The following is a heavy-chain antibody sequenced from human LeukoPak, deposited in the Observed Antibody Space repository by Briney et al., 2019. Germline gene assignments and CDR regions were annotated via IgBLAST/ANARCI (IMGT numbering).Heavy chain of an antibody. V-gene: IGHV4-59*11. CDR2: IHDTGST. J-gene: IGHJ4*02. CDR3: ARTTVTTRHPDY. D-gene: IGHD4-17*01. CDR1: GGSLSSHY. Sequence: PSETLSLTCSVSGGSLSSHYWSWIRQPPGKGLELIGHIHDTGSTFYNPSLRGRVTISLDTSNNQFSLKLTPMTAADTAVYYCARTTVTTRHPDYWGQGTLVTVSS.